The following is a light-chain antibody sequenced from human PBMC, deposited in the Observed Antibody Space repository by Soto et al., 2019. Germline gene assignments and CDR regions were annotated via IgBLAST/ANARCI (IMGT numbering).Light chain of an antibody. J-gene: IGKJ5*01. CDR3: QQYSSWPIT. Sequence: EIVLTQSPASLSVSPGERATLSCRASQTVYNNYLAWYQQKPGQAPRLLMYAVSTRATGIPARFSGSGSGTEFTLTISSLQSEDFASYSCQQYSSWPITFGQGTRLEIK. CDR2: AVS. CDR1: QTVYNNY. V-gene: IGKV3-15*01.